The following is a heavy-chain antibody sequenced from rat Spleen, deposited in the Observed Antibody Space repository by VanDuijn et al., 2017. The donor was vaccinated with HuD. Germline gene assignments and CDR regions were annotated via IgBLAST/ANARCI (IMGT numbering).Heavy chain of an antibody. J-gene: IGHJ4*01. Sequence: EVPLVESGGGLVQPGRSLKLSCVASGFTFNIYWMTWIRQAPGKGLVWVASLTNTGGSTFSPDSVKGRFTISRDNAKSTLYLQVDSLKSEDTATYYCARHGRGKTTYYYVMDAWGQGASVTVSS. CDR3: ARHGRGKTTYYYVMDA. CDR1: GFTFNIYW. V-gene: IGHV5-31*01. CDR2: LTNTGGST. D-gene: IGHD4-5*01.